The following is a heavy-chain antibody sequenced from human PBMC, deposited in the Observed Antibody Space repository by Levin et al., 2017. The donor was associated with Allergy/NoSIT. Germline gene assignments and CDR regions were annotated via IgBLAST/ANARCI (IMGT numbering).Heavy chain of an antibody. CDR3: ARGRYYDFWSGNYYFDY. J-gene: IGHJ4*02. V-gene: IGHV7-4-1*02. D-gene: IGHD3-3*01. CDR1: GYTFTSYA. CDR2: INTNTGNP. Sequence: ASVKVSCKASGYTFTSYAMNWVRQAPGQGLEWMGWINTNTGNPTYAQGFTGRFVFSLDTSVSTAYLQISSLKAEDTAVYYCARGRYYDFWSGNYYFDYWGQGTLVTVSS.